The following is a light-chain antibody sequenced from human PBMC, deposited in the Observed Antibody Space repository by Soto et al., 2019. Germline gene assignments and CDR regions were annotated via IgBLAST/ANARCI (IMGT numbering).Light chain of an antibody. CDR2: DVS. V-gene: IGLV2-14*03. CDR1: SSDVGGYNY. Sequence: QSALTQPASVSGSPGQSITISCPGTSSDVGGYNYVSWYQHHPGKAPKLMIYDVSNRPSGVSNRFSGSKSGNTASLTISGLQAEDEADYYCSSYTSSSTLEVFGTGTKLTVL. CDR3: SSYTSSSTLEV. J-gene: IGLJ1*01.